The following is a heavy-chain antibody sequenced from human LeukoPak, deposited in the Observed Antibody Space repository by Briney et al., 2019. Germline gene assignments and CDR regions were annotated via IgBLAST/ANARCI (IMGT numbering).Heavy chain of an antibody. CDR2: ISSGSSTT. CDR3: AREQGVRYYFDY. V-gene: IGHV3-48*01. CDR1: GFTFSSYS. Sequence: GGSLRLSCAASGFTFSSYSMNWVRQAPGTGLEWVSYISSGSSTTYYADSVKGRFTISRDNSKNTLYLQMNSLRAEDTAVYYCAREQGVRYYFDYWGQGTLVTVSS. D-gene: IGHD3-10*01. J-gene: IGHJ4*02.